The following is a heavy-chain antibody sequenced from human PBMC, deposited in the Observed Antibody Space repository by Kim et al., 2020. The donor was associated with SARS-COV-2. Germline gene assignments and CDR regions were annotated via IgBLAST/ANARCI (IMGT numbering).Heavy chain of an antibody. CDR2: IIPILGIA. Sequence: SVKVSCKASGGTFSSYAISWVRQAPGQGLEWMGRIIPILGIANYAQKFQGRVTITADKSTSTAYMELSSLRSEDTAVYYCARENLHVVVAATPYGMDVWGQGTTVTVSS. CDR3: ARENLHVVVAATPYGMDV. D-gene: IGHD2-15*01. J-gene: IGHJ6*02. CDR1: GGTFSSYA. V-gene: IGHV1-69*04.